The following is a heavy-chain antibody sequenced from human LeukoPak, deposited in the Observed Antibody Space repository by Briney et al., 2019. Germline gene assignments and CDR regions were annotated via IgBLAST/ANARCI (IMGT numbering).Heavy chain of an antibody. CDR2: IRSKANSYAT. CDR3: ARPDDYGDY. CDR1: GFTFSGSA. V-gene: IGHV3-73*01. J-gene: IGHJ4*02. Sequence: GGSLRLSCAASGFTFSGSAMHWVRQASGKGLEWVGRIRSKANSYATAYAASVKGRFTISRDDSKNTAYLQMNSLKTEDAAVYYCARPDDYGDYWGQGTLVTVSS.